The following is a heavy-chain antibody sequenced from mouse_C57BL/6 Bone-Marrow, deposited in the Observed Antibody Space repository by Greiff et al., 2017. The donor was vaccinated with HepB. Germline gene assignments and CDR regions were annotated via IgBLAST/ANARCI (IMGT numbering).Heavy chain of an antibody. CDR3: ARRVAFITTVVDWYFDV. CDR1: GFSLSTSGMG. V-gene: IGHV8-12*01. CDR2: IYWDDDK. Sequence: QVTLKESGPGILQSSQTLSLTCSFSGFSLSTSGMGVSWIRQPSGKGLEWLAHIYWDDDKRYNPSLKSRLTISKDTSRNQVFLKITSVDTADTATYYCARRVAFITTVVDWYFDVWGTGTTVTVSS. J-gene: IGHJ1*03. D-gene: IGHD1-1*01.